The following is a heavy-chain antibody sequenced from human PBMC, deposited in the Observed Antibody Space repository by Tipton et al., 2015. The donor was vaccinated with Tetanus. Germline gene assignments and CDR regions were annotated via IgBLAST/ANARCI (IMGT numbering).Heavy chain of an antibody. D-gene: IGHD6-6*01. J-gene: IGHJ5*02. CDR1: GGSISSGGYF. V-gene: IGHV4-31*03. Sequence: LRLSCSVSGGSISSGGYFWNWVRQSPGKGLEWIGYVYYSGDTYINPSLKSRVAMSVDTSKNQISLNLRSVTAADTAVYYCARDQGGGQVVRLNWFDPWGQGVLVTVSS. CDR2: VYYSGDT. CDR3: ARDQGGGQVVRLNWFDP.